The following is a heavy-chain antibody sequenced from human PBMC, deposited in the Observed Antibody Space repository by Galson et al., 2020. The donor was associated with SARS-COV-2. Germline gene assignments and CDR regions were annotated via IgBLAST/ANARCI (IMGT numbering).Heavy chain of an antibody. J-gene: IGHJ6*02. CDR3: AREIDGGMFGMDV. CDR1: GFTFSSYA. CDR2: ISYDGSNK. D-gene: IGHD3-10*02. Sequence: GGSLRLSCAASGFTFSSYAMHWVRQAPGKGLEWVAVISYDGSNKYYADSVKGRFTISRDNSKNTLYLQMNSLRAEDTAVYYCAREIDGGMFGMDVWGQGTTVTVSS. V-gene: IGHV3-30*04.